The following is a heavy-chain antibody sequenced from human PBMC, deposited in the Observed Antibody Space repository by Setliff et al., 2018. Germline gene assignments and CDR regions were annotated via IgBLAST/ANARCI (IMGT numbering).Heavy chain of an antibody. Sequence: ASVKVSCKTSGYTFTNYGINWVRQAPGQGLEWMGWINNYNFNTNYAQKLQGRVTMTTDTSTSTAYLELRSLGSDDTAVYYCSRLVRFCTKTACQRLSGGEFWGQGTLVTVSS. J-gene: IGHJ4*02. D-gene: IGHD3-3*01. CDR3: SRLVRFCTKTACQRLSGGEF. V-gene: IGHV1-18*01. CDR2: INNYNFNT. CDR1: GYTFTNYG.